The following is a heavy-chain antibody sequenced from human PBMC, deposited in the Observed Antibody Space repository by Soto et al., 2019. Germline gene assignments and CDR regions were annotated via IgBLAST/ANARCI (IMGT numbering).Heavy chain of an antibody. CDR2: SWHDGRHL. Sequence: QEQLVESGGGMVQPGGSLRLSCAVSGFTLDTYGMHWVRQAAGQGLEWVAVSWHDGRHLDYADSVRGRFTVFRDDSKNTLFLEMNGLRGDDTAVYYCARDWGACTPRECYSHGFDLWGQGTLVTVSS. CDR1: GFTLDTYG. V-gene: IGHV3-33*01. J-gene: IGHJ3*01. CDR3: ARDWGACTPRECYSHGFDL. D-gene: IGHD1-26*01.